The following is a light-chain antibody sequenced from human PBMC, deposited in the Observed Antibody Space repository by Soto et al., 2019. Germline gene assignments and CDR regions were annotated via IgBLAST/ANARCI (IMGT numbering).Light chain of an antibody. J-gene: IGKJ2*01. Sequence: DIPMTQSPTSLSASEGDRVTITCRASQNIKSYLNWYQHKPGEAPRLLIFGASALQGGVPSRFSGSGSGTDFTLTIYSLQPVDFATYYCQQTYSVPDTFGQGTKLEIQ. CDR2: GAS. V-gene: IGKV1-39*01. CDR3: QQTYSVPDT. CDR1: QNIKSY.